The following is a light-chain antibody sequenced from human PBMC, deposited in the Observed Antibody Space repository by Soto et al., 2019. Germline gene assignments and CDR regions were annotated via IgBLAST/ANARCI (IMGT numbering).Light chain of an antibody. CDR2: DAS. CDR1: QSVTIY. Sequence: EIVLTQSPAPLSLSPGEIATLSCRASQSVTIYLACYQQKPGQAPRLLIYDASSRATGIPARFSGSGSGTDVTLTISSLEPEDFAVYYCQQRSNWPLTCGGGPKVEIK. V-gene: IGKV3-11*01. J-gene: IGKJ4*01. CDR3: QQRSNWPLT.